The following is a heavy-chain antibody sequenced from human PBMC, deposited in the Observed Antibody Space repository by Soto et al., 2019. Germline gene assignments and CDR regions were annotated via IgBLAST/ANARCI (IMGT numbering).Heavy chain of an antibody. CDR2: IYHSGST. Sequence: SETLSLTSAVSGGSISSGGYSWSWIRQPPGKGLEWIGYIYHSGSTYYNPSLKSRVTISVDRSKNQFSLKLSSVTAADTAVYYCARALWGPAGHINWFDPWGQGTLVTVSS. D-gene: IGHD2-2*01. J-gene: IGHJ5*02. CDR1: GGSISSGGYS. CDR3: ARALWGPAGHINWFDP. V-gene: IGHV4-30-2*01.